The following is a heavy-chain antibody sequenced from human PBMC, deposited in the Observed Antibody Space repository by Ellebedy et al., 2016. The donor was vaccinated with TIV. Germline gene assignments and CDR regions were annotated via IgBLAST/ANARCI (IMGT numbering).Heavy chain of an antibody. Sequence: GESLKISCAASEISLRSYAMSWVRQAPGKGLEWVSTIAGTGGTTYYRDSVKGRFTVSRDTSRNTLYLQMSSLRAEDTAVYYCAKLPVAYNWIYADDDWGQGTLVTVSS. CDR2: IAGTGGTT. CDR1: EISLRSYA. CDR3: AKLPVAYNWIYADDD. V-gene: IGHV3-23*01. J-gene: IGHJ4*02. D-gene: IGHD1-7*01.